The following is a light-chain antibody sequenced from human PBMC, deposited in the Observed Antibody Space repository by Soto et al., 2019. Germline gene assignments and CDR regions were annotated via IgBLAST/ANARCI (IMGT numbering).Light chain of an antibody. CDR1: QSVTNND. V-gene: IGKV3-20*01. J-gene: IGKJ1*01. CDR2: GAP. Sequence: EIVFTQSPGTLSLSPGERATLSCRASQSVTNNDLAWFQQKPGQAPRLRMYGAPSRATGIPDRFSGSGSGTDFTLTITRLEPEDFAVYYCQQYASSRTFGQGTKVDIK. CDR3: QQYASSRT.